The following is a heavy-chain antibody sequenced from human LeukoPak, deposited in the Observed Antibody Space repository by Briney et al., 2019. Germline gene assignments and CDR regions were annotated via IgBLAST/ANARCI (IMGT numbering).Heavy chain of an antibody. CDR2: IYSGDSDT. CDR1: GYTFTASW. CDR3: ARLISAAGYKWFDP. J-gene: IGHJ5*02. V-gene: IGHV5-51*01. Sequence: GESLKISCEGSGYTFTASWIGWVRQMPGKGLEWMGIIYSGDSDTRYSPSFQGQVTISADKSINTAYLQWSSLKASDTAMYYCARLISAAGYKWFDPWGQGTLVTVSS. D-gene: IGHD6-13*01.